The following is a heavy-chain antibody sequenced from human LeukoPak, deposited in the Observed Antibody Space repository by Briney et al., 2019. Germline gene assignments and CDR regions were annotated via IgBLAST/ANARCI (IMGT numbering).Heavy chain of an antibody. V-gene: IGHV4-59*08. CDR1: GGSISSYY. D-gene: IGHD3-10*01. Sequence: SETLSLTCTVSGGSISSYYWSWIRQPPGKGLEWIGYVFHSGSINYNPSLKSRVTISIDRTKNQFSLKLSSVTAADTAVYYCGRHGGATMVRGILVDAFDIWGQGTMVAVSS. CDR3: GRHGGATMVRGILVDAFDI. J-gene: IGHJ3*02. CDR2: VFHSGSI.